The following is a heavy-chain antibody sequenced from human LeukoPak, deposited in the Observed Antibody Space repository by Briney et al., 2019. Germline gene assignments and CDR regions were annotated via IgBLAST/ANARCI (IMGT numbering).Heavy chain of an antibody. V-gene: IGHV4-39*07. J-gene: IGHJ3*02. CDR1: GGSISSYY. CDR2: IYYSGST. CDR3: ARSSSGELII. D-gene: IGHD3-10*01. Sequence: PSETLSLTCTVSGGSISSYYWSWIRQPPGKGLEWIGSIYYSGSTYYNPSLKSRVTISVDTSKNQFSLKLSSVTAADTAVYYCARSSSGELIIWGQGTMVTVSS.